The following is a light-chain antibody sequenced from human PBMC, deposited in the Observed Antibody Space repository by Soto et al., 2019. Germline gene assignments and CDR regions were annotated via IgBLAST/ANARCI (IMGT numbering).Light chain of an antibody. V-gene: IGKV3-20*01. J-gene: IGKJ3*01. CDR1: QSVTSNY. CDR3: QQYGDSPVT. CDR2: GAS. Sequence: EIVLTQSPGTLSSSPGERATLSCRASQSVTSNYLAWYQQKPGQAPRHLIYGASSRATGIPDRFSGSGSGTDFTLTISRLEPDDFAVYYCQQYGDSPVTFGPGTKVDIK.